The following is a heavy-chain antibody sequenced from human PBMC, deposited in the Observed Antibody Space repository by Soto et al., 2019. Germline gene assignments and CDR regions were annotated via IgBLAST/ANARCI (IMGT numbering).Heavy chain of an antibody. D-gene: IGHD6-19*01. CDR2: ISSSSSYI. V-gene: IGHV3-21*01. CDR1: GFTFSSYS. J-gene: IGHJ1*01. Sequence: VGSLRLSCAASGFTFSSYSMNWVRQAPGKGLEWVSSISSSSSYIYYADSVKGRFTISRDNAKNSLYLQMNSLRAEDTAVYYCATRIAVAGTDFQHWGQGTLVTVSS. CDR3: ATRIAVAGTDFQH.